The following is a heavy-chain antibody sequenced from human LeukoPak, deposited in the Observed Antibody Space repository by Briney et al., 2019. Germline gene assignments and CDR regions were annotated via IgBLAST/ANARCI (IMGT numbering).Heavy chain of an antibody. Sequence: PGGSLRLSCAASGFTVSSSYMSWVRQAPGKGLEWVSYISGSSSNIKDADSVKGRFTISRDNAKKSLYLQMNSLRAEDTAVYYCARDSSGWSVDYWGQGTLATVSS. CDR1: GFTVSSSY. D-gene: IGHD6-19*01. CDR3: ARDSSGWSVDY. J-gene: IGHJ4*02. V-gene: IGHV3-11*05. CDR2: ISGSSSNI.